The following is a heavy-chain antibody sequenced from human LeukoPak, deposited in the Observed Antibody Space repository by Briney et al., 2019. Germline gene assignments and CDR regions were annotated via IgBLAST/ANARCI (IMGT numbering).Heavy chain of an antibody. Sequence: GGSLRLSCAASGFTFDDYGMSWVRQAPGKGLEWVSGINWSGGSTGYADSVKGRFTISRDNAKNSLYLQMSSLRAEDTALYYCARASHYSDSSDYPDYWGQGTPVTVSS. J-gene: IGHJ4*02. CDR1: GFTFDDYG. D-gene: IGHD3-22*01. CDR2: INWSGGST. V-gene: IGHV3-20*04. CDR3: ARASHYSDSSDYPDY.